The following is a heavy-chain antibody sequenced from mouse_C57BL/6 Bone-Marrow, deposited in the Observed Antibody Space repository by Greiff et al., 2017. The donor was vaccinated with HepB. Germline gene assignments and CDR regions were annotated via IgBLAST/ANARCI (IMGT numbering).Heavy chain of an antibody. CDR3: AIHPTLVSVYFDV. CDR1: GFTFSSYG. V-gene: IGHV5-6*02. Sequence: EVMLVESGGDLVKPGGSLKLSCAASGFTFSSYGMSWVRQTPDKRLEWVATISSGGSYTYYPDSVKGRFTISRDNAKNTLYLQMSSLKSEDTAMYYCAIHPTLVSVYFDVWGTGTTVTVSS. D-gene: IGHD6-2*01. CDR2: ISSGGSYT. J-gene: IGHJ1*03.